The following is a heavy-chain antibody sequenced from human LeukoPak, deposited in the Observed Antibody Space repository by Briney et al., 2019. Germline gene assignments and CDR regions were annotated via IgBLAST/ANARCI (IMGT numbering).Heavy chain of an antibody. J-gene: IGHJ4*02. CDR2: FDPEDGET. V-gene: IGHV1-24*01. CDR1: GYTLTELS. Sequence: ASVKVSCKVSGYTLTELSMHWVRQAPGNGLEWMGGFDPEDGETIYAQKFQGRVTMTEDTSTDTAYMELSSLRSEDTAVYCCASRYYYDSSGYYRYWGQGTLVTVSS. D-gene: IGHD3-22*01. CDR3: ASRYYYDSSGYYRY.